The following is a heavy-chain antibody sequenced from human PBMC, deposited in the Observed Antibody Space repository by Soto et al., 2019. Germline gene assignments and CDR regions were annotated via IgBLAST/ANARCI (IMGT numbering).Heavy chain of an antibody. D-gene: IGHD3-10*01. CDR1: GFTFSSYG. CDR3: AKGTAYGSGSSNWFDP. V-gene: IGHV3-30*18. Sequence: GGSLRLSCEASGFTFSSYGMHWVRQAPGKGLEWVAVISYDGSNKNYADSVKGRFTISRDNSKNTLYLQMNSLRAEDSAVYYCAKGTAYGSGSSNWFDPWGQGTLVTVSS. J-gene: IGHJ5*02. CDR2: ISYDGSNK.